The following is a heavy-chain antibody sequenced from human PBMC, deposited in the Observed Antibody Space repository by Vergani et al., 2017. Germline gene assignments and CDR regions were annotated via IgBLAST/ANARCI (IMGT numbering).Heavy chain of an antibody. D-gene: IGHD4-11*01. J-gene: IGHJ6*03. CDR3: ARVNTETNGHLYYYYYIDV. V-gene: IGHV4-34*01. Sequence: QVQLQQWGGGLLKPSETLSLTCVVNGGSFTSYHWTWIRQSPGEGLEWVGDSDHTGRPDYNPSLKSRLTMSVDKSRNQFSLTLNSVTATDTAIYFCARVNTETNGHLYYYYYIDVWGQGTAVTVS. CDR1: GGSFTSYH. CDR2: SDHTGRP.